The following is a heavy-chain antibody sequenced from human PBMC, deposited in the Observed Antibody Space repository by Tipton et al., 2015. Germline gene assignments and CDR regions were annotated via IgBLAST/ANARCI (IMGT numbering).Heavy chain of an antibody. V-gene: IGHV4-38-2*01. D-gene: IGHD3-22*01. CDR2: ISHSGKT. CDR3: ARASIIQGYYHDSSRYYLFNS. J-gene: IGHJ1*01. Sequence: TLSLTCAVSAYSISSDYYWGWIRQPPGKGLEWIGAISHSGKTYSNPSPKSRVTISADTSKNQFSLRLTSVIAADTAVYYCARASIIQGYYHDSSRYYLFNSWGQGTLVTVSS. CDR1: AYSISSDYY.